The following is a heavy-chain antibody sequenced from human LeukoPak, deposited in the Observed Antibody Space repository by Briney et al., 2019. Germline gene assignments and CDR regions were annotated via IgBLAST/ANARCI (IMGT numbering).Heavy chain of an antibody. J-gene: IGHJ4*02. D-gene: IGHD3-10*01. CDR1: GGSITSYY. Sequence: NASETLSLTCTVSGGSITSYYWSWIRQPPGKGLEWIGYIYYRGSTNYNPSLKSRVTISVDTSKSQFSLKLSPVTAADTAVYFCSRLDYGSGSYCDYWGRGTLVTVSS. V-gene: IGHV4-59*08. CDR2: IYYRGST. CDR3: SRLDYGSGSYCDY.